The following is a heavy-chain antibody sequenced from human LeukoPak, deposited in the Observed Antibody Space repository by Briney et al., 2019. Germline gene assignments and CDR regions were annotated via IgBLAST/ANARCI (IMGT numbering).Heavy chain of an antibody. CDR1: GGSISTSNYY. CDR2: IYYSGNT. CDR3: AREHSGSYAEY. D-gene: IGHD1-26*01. J-gene: IGHJ4*02. Sequence: SETLSLTCTVSGGSISTSNYYWAWIRQPPGKGLEWIGSIYYSGNTYYDPSLKSRVTISVDTSKNQFSLKLSSVTAADTAVYHCAREHSGSYAEYWGQGTLVTVSS. V-gene: IGHV4-39*07.